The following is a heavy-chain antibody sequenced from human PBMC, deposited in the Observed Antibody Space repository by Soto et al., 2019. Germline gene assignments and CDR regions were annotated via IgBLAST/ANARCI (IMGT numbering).Heavy chain of an antibody. D-gene: IGHD5-18*01. CDR1: GVTCSSYA. J-gene: IGHJ4*02. V-gene: IGHV3-30-3*01. CDR2: ISYDGSNK. CDR3: SHGYYQYFNS. Sequence: GGSLRLSCAAAGVTCSSYAMHWVRQDPGKGLEWVAVISYDGSNKYYADSVKGRFTISRDNSKNTLYLQMDSLKTEDTAVYYCSHGYYQYFNSWGPGTLVTVSS.